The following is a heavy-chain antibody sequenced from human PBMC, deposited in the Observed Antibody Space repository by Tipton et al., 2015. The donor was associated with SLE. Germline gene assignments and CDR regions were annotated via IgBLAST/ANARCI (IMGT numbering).Heavy chain of an antibody. CDR3: TRARGESHSGYYLNYYYGLDV. V-gene: IGHV3-49*04. CDR1: GFTFGDYA. Sequence: SLRLSCTASGFTFGDYAMSWVRQAPGKGLEWVGFIRSTPYGGTTEYAASVKGRFTISRDDSKSIAYLQMDSLKTDDTAIYYCTRARGESHSGYYLNYYYGLDVWGQGTTVTVSS. D-gene: IGHD3-22*01. J-gene: IGHJ6*02. CDR2: IRSTPYGGTT.